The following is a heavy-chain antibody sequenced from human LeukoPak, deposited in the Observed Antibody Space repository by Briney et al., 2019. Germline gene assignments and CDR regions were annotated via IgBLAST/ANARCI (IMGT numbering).Heavy chain of an antibody. J-gene: IGHJ5*02. V-gene: IGHV4-59*01. CDR2: IYYSGST. D-gene: IGHD4-17*01. CDR1: DDSITMYY. Sequence: PSETLSLSCTVSDDSITMYYWTWIRQPPGKGLEWIGYIYYSGSTNYNPSLKSRVTISVDTSKNQFSLKLSSVTAADTAVYYCARGDYGDYSWFDPWGQGTLVTVSS. CDR3: ARGDYGDYSWFDP.